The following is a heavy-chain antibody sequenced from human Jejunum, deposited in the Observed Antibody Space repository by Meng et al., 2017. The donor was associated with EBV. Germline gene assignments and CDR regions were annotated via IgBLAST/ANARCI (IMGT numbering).Heavy chain of an antibody. J-gene: IGHJ5*02. D-gene: IGHD2-8*02. Sequence: VQSGSELKKPGASVKVSCKASGYTCTSSGINWVRQAPGQGFEWMGWINTNTGYPTYAQDFTGRFVFSLDTSVSTAYLQITSLSTEDNAVYYCARVRPGGGWFDPWGQGTLVTVSS. V-gene: IGHV7-4-1*02. CDR2: INTNTGYP. CDR1: GYTCTSSG. CDR3: ARVRPGGGWFDP.